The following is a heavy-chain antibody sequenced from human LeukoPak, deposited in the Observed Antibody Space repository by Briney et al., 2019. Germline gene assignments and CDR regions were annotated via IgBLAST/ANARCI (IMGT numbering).Heavy chain of an antibody. D-gene: IGHD5-24*01. CDR3: AKDMQPRPRYYFDY. V-gene: IGHV3-9*01. CDR1: GFTFDDYA. J-gene: IGHJ4*02. CDR2: ISWNSGSI. Sequence: QPGGSLRLSCAASGFTFDDYAMHWVRQAPGKGLEWVSGISWNSGSIGYADSVKGRFTISRDNAKNSLYLQMNSLRAEDTALYYCAKDMQPRPRYYFDYWGQGTLVTVSS.